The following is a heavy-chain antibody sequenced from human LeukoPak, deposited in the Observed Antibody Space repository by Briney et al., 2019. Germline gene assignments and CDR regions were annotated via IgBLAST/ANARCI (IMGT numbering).Heavy chain of an antibody. V-gene: IGHV4-34*01. CDR3: ARGAPRHYYYYYYMDV. CDR1: GFTFSSYG. J-gene: IGHJ6*03. CDR2: INHSGST. Sequence: GSLRLSCAASGFTFSSYGMSWVRQAPGKGLEWIGEINHSGSTNYNPSLKSRVTISVDTSKNQFSLKLSSVTAADTAVYYCARGAPRHYYYYYYMDVWGKGTTVTVSS.